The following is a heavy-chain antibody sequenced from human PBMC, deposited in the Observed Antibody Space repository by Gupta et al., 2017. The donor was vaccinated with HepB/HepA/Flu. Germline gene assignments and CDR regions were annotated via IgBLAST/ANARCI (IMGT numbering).Heavy chain of an antibody. D-gene: IGHD3-10*01. Sequence: QVQLVESGGGVVQPGRSLRLSCAASGFTFSSYAMHWVRQAPGKGLEWVAVISYDGSNKYYADSVKGRFTISRDNSKNTLYLQMNSLRAEDTAVYYCARVFAPRFGELLSYFDYWGQGTLVTVSS. J-gene: IGHJ4*02. CDR3: ARVFAPRFGELLSYFDY. V-gene: IGHV3-30-3*01. CDR2: ISYDGSNK. CDR1: GFTFSSYA.